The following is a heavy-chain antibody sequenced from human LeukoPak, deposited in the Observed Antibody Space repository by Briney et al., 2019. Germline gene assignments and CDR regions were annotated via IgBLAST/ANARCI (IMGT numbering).Heavy chain of an antibody. CDR1: GGTFSSYA. CDR2: IIPIFGTA. CDR3: ARAYYYDSSGYYEYHFDY. Sequence: SVKVSCKASGGTFSSYAISWVRQAPGQGLEWMGGIIPIFGTANYAQKFQGRVTITADESTSTAYMELSSLRSEDTAVYYCARAYYYDSSGYYEYHFDYWGQGTLVTVSS. V-gene: IGHV1-69*01. J-gene: IGHJ4*02. D-gene: IGHD3-22*01.